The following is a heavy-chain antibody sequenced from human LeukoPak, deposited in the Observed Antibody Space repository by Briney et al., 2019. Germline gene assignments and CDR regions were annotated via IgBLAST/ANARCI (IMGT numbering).Heavy chain of an antibody. CDR3: AKDSLRERIVGSTTRGVNDY. CDR1: GFTFSSYV. J-gene: IGHJ4*02. V-gene: IGHV3-7*01. D-gene: IGHD1-26*01. CDR2: INEDGSQK. Sequence: GGSLRLSCAASGFTFSSYVMRWVRQAPGKGLEWVASINEDGSQKDYVDSLRGRFTVSRDNSKNTLYLQMNSLRGEDTAVYYCAKDSLRERIVGSTTRGVNDYWGQGTLVTVSS.